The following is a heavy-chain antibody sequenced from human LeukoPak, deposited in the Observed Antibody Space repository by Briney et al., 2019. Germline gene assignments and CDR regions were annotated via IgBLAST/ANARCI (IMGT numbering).Heavy chain of an antibody. D-gene: IGHD5-12*01. CDR1: GGSITSNY. CDR3: TRARYSGYVIDY. Sequence: SETLSLTCTVSGGSITSNYWSWIRQPPGKGLEWIGYIYYSGTTNCNPSLKSRVTMSVDTSKNQFSLKLSSVTAADTAVYCCTRARYSGYVIDYWGQGTLVTVSS. V-gene: IGHV4-59*01. J-gene: IGHJ4*02. CDR2: IYYSGTT.